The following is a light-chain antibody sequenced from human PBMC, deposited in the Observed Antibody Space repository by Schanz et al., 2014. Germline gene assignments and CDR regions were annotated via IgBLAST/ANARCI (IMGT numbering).Light chain of an antibody. Sequence: QSALTQPASVSGSPGQSITLSCTGTSSDVGGTNYVSWYQQHPGKVPKLMIYDVSNRPSGVSNRFSGSKSGNTASLTISGLQAEDEADYYCTSYTSSRTLAFGGGTKLTVL. V-gene: IGLV2-14*01. CDR2: DVS. CDR3: TSYTSSRTLA. J-gene: IGLJ3*02. CDR1: SSDVGGTNY.